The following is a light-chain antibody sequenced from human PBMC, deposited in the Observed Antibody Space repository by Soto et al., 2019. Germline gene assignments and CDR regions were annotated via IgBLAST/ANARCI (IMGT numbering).Light chain of an antibody. V-gene: IGKV3-11*01. Sequence: IVLTQSPATLSLSPGERATLSCRASQGVVNHLDWFEQKPGQAPRLLIYEISNRATGVPTRFSGSGSGTDFTPTISSLEPEDFAVYYCQQRYNWPLSFGGGTKVEIK. CDR1: QGVVNH. CDR2: EIS. J-gene: IGKJ4*01. CDR3: QQRYNWPLS.